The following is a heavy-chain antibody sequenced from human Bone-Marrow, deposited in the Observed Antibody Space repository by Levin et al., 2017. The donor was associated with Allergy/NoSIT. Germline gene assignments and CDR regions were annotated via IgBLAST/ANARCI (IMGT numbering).Heavy chain of an antibody. CDR2: IIPIFGTA. Sequence: GASVKVSCKASGGTFSSYAISWVRQAPGQGLEWMGGIIPIFGTANYAQKFQGRVTITADESTSTAYMELSSLRSEDTAVYYCARARIVGATTSPVRYWGQGTLVTVSS. CDR3: ARARIVGATTSPVRY. CDR1: GGTFSSYA. J-gene: IGHJ4*02. D-gene: IGHD1-26*01. V-gene: IGHV1-69*13.